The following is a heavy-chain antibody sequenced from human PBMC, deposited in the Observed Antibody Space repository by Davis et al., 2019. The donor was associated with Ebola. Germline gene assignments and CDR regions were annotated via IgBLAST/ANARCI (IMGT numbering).Heavy chain of an antibody. J-gene: IGHJ4*02. Sequence: MPSETLSLTCPAHGGSFSGYYWSWIRQPPGKGLEWIGEINHSGSTNYNPSLKSRVTISVDTSKNQFSLKLSPVTAADTAVYCCAGGGYSCGLDYWGQGTLVTVSS. CDR2: INHSGST. V-gene: IGHV4-34*01. CDR3: AGGGYSCGLDY. D-gene: IGHD5-18*01. CDR1: GGSFSGYY.